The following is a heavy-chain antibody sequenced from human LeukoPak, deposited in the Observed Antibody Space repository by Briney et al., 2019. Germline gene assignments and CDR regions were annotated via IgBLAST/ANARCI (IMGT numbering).Heavy chain of an antibody. CDR3: ARGMYDLQLGAWFDP. D-gene: IGHD3-3*01. J-gene: IGHJ5*02. CDR2: IYSSGTS. Sequence: SETLSLTCTVSVGSISSDYWSWIRQPPGKGLEDIGFIYSSGTSNYNPSLKSRVTMSVDTSKIQSSLKLSSVTAADTAVYYCARGMYDLQLGAWFDPWGQGTLVTVSS. V-gene: IGHV4-59*01. CDR1: VGSISSDY.